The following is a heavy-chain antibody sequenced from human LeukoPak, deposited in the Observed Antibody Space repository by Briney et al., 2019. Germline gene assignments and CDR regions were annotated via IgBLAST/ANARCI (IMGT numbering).Heavy chain of an antibody. D-gene: IGHD3-22*01. J-gene: IGHJ4*02. Sequence: GGSLRLSCAVSGITLSNYGMSWVRQAPGKGLEWVAGIRGSGGSTNYADSVKGRFTISRDNSKNTLYLHMSSLRAEDTAVYFCAKRGVVIRVILVGFHKEAYYFDSWGQGTLVTVSS. CDR3: AKRGVVIRVILVGFHKEAYYFDS. CDR1: GITLSNYG. CDR2: IRGSGGST. V-gene: IGHV3-23*01.